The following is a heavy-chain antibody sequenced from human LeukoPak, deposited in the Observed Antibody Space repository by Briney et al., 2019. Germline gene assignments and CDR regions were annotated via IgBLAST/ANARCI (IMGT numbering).Heavy chain of an antibody. D-gene: IGHD3-10*01. CDR2: IYYSGST. CDR3: ARGFGAGNYYYGWFDP. CDR1: GGSISSYY. Sequence: SETLSLTCTVSGGSISSYYWSWIRQPPGKGLEWIGYIYYSGSTNYNPSLKSRVTISVDTSKNQLSLMLSSVTAADTAVHYCARGFGAGNYYYGWFDPWGQGTLVSVPS. V-gene: IGHV4-59*08. J-gene: IGHJ5*02.